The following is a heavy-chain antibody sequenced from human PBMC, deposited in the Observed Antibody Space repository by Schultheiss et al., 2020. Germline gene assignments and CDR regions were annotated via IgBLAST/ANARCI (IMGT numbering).Heavy chain of an antibody. D-gene: IGHD6-19*01. CDR3: ARVLTGGSGRGFDY. J-gene: IGHJ4*02. V-gene: IGHV4-61*01. Sequence: SETLSLTCTVSGGSVSSGSYYWSWVRQPPGKGLEWIGYIYYSGSTNYNPSLKSRVTISVDTSKNQFSLKLSSVTAADTAVYYCARVLTGGSGRGFDYWGQGTLVTVSS. CDR2: IYYSGST. CDR1: GGSVSSGSYY.